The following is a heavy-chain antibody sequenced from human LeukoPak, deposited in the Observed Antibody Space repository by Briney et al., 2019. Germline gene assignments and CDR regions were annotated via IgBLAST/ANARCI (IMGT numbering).Heavy chain of an antibody. CDR3: ARQNNTYHHYNLGWFDP. Sequence: SQTLSLTCAISGDSVSSNSAAWNWIRQSPSRGLEWLGRTYYRSKWYNDYAVSVKSRITINPDTSKNQFSLQLSSVTPEDTAVYYCARQNNTYHHYNLGWFDPWGQGTLVTVSA. CDR2: TYYRSKWYN. D-gene: IGHD5-24*01. J-gene: IGHJ5*02. CDR1: GDSVSSNSAA. V-gene: IGHV6-1*01.